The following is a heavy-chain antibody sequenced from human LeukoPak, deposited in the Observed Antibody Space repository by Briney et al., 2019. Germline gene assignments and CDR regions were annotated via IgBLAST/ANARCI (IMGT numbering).Heavy chain of an antibody. CDR3: ARYCSSTSCYYYFDY. CDR2: MSAYNGNT. J-gene: IGHJ4*02. V-gene: IGHV1-18*01. Sequence: ASVKVSCKASGYTFTSYGISWVRQAPGQGLEWMGWMSAYNGNTNYAQKLQGRVTMTTDTSTSTAYMELRSLRSDDTAVYYCARYCSSTSCYYYFDYWGQGTLVTVSS. D-gene: IGHD2-2*01. CDR1: GYTFTSYG.